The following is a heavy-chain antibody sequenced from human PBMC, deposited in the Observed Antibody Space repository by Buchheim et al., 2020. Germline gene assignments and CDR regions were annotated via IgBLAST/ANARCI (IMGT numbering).Heavy chain of an antibody. CDR3: AKNSVHGDWPEY. D-gene: IGHD4-17*01. CDR1: GFTFSSYS. J-gene: IGHJ4*02. Sequence: EVQLLESGGGLVQPGGSPRLSCAASGFTFSSYSMSWVRQAPGKGLEWVSAISGSGAGTSYADSVKGRVTMSRDNSKNTLYLQMNSLRAEDTAVYYCAKNSVHGDWPEYWGQGTL. V-gene: IGHV3-23*01. CDR2: ISGSGAGT.